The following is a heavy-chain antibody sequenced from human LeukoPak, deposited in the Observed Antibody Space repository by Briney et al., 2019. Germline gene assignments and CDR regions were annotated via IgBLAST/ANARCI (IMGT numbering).Heavy chain of an antibody. D-gene: IGHD3-22*01. Sequence: GGSLRLSCAASGFTVSSNYMSWVRQAPGKGLEWVSVIYSGGSTYYADSVKGRFTISRDNSKNTLYLQMNSLRAEDAAVYYCAKEMVRITMIVVVTPKDYWGQGTLVTVSS. CDR2: IYSGGST. V-gene: IGHV3-53*01. CDR1: GFTVSSNY. J-gene: IGHJ4*02. CDR3: AKEMVRITMIVVVTPKDY.